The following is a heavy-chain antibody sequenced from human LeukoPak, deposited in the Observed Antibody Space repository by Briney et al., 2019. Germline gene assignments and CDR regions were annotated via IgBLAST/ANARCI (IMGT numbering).Heavy chain of an antibody. CDR2: MNPNSGNT. V-gene: IGHV1-8*03. CDR1: GYTFTSYD. D-gene: IGHD6-6*01. Sequence: GASVKVSCKASGYTFTSYDINWVRQATGQGLEWMGWMNPNSGNTGYAQKFQGRVTITRNTSISTAYMELSSLRSEDTAVYYCARGKGYSSSPIHYYYYMDVWGKGTTVTVSS. J-gene: IGHJ6*03. CDR3: ARGKGYSSSPIHYYYYMDV.